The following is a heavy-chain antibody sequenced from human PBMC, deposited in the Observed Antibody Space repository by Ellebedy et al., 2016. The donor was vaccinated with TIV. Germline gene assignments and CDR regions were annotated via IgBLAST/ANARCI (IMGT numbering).Heavy chain of an antibody. V-gene: IGHV3-64*01. J-gene: IGHJ4*02. Sequence: GESLKIPCAASGFTFSSYTMHWVRQAPGRGLEYVAVISSNGGSTYYANSVKGRFTISRDNSRNTLYLQMGSLRAEDIAVYYCARVGLTTVTIGYFDCWGQGTLVTVSS. D-gene: IGHD4-17*01. CDR3: ARVGLTTVTIGYFDC. CDR1: GFTFSSYT. CDR2: ISSNGGST.